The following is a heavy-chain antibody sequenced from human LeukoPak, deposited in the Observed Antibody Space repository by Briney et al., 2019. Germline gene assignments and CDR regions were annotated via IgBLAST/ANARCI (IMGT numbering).Heavy chain of an antibody. CDR1: GFTFSTYW. D-gene: IGHD2-2*02. Sequence: GGSLKLSCAADGFTFSTYWMSWVRQAPGKGLEWVANIKHDGSQKYYVDSVKGRFTISRDNAKNSLYMQMNSLRAEDTAVYYCARYCSSTTCYNGEAPGMDVWGQGTTVTVSS. J-gene: IGHJ6*02. V-gene: IGHV3-7*04. CDR3: ARYCSSTTCYNGEAPGMDV. CDR2: IKHDGSQK.